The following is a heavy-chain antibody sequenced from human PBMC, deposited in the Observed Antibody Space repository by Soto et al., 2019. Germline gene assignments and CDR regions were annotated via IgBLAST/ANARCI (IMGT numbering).Heavy chain of an antibody. J-gene: IGHJ3*02. V-gene: IGHV4-4*02. CDR3: ARVPGVVVSADDAFDI. CDR2: IYHSGSA. D-gene: IGHD2-21*02. CDR1: GGSVSSNNW. Sequence: QLQLQESGPGLVKPSGTLSLTCAVSGGSVSSNNWWSWVRQSPGKGLEWMGEIYHSGSAHYNPSPKSLATISLGKSKNLSSLRLTSVTAADTAVYYCARVPGVVVSADDAFDIWGPGTRVIVSS.